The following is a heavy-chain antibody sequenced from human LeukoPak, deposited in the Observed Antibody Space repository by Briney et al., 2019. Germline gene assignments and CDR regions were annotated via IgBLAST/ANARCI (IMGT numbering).Heavy chain of an antibody. V-gene: IGHV3-21*01. CDR2: ISSSSSYI. J-gene: IGHJ4*02. D-gene: IGHD4-17*01. Sequence: GGSLRLSCAASEFTFSSYSMNWVRQAPGKGLEWVSSISSSSSYIYYADSVKGRFTISRDNAKNSLYLQMNSLRAEDTAVYYCARPRQYGQGYYFDYWGQGTLVTVSS. CDR1: EFTFSSYS. CDR3: ARPRQYGQGYYFDY.